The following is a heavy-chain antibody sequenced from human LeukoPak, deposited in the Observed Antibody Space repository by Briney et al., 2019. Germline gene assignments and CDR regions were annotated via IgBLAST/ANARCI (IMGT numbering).Heavy chain of an antibody. V-gene: IGHV4-39*01. CDR3: ERKYYYDSSGYYWADYFDY. CDR2: IYYSGST. J-gene: IGHJ4*02. D-gene: IGHD3-22*01. Sequence: WVRQPPGKGLEWIGSIYYSGSTYYNPSLKSRVTISVDTSKNQFSLKLSSVTAADTAVYYCERKYYYDSSGYYWADYFDYWGQGTLVTVSS.